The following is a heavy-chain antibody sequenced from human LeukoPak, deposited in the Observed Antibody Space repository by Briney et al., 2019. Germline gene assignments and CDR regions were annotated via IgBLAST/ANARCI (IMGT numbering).Heavy chain of an antibody. D-gene: IGHD2-15*01. CDR2: ISGSGNST. V-gene: IGHV3-23*01. Sequence: GGSLRLSCVASGLTFSGSAMSWVRQAPGKGVEWVSLISGSGNSTYYADSVKGRFTISRDNSKNTLYLQMNSLRAEDTAVYYCAKVLVLVSANRYYFDYWGQGTLVTVSS. CDR1: GLTFSGSA. J-gene: IGHJ4*02. CDR3: AKVLVLVSANRYYFDY.